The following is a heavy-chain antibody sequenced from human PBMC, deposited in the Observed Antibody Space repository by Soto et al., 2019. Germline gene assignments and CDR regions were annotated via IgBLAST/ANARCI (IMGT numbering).Heavy chain of an antibody. Sequence: LRLSCAASGFTFSSYGMHWVRQAPGKGLEWVAVISYDGSNKYYADSVKGRFTISRDNSKNTLYLQMNSLRAEDTAVYYCAKDIYYGSGSYYLRYYYYGMDVWGQGTTVTVSS. CDR3: AKDIYYGSGSYYLRYYYYGMDV. V-gene: IGHV3-30*18. CDR1: GFTFSSYG. J-gene: IGHJ6*02. D-gene: IGHD3-10*01. CDR2: ISYDGSNK.